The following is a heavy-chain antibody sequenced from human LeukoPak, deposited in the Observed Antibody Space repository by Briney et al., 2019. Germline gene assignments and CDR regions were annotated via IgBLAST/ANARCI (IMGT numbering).Heavy chain of an antibody. Sequence: SQTLSLTCTVAGGSISSGDYYWGWIRQPPGKGLEWIVYIDYSGSTYYNPSLKSRVTISVDTSKNQFSLKLSSVTAADTAVYYCNRVVAAAMHLDWFDAWGQGTLVTVSS. D-gene: IGHD2-2*01. CDR1: GGSISSGDYY. CDR2: IDYSGST. V-gene: IGHV4-30-4*01. CDR3: NRVVAAAMHLDWFDA. J-gene: IGHJ5*02.